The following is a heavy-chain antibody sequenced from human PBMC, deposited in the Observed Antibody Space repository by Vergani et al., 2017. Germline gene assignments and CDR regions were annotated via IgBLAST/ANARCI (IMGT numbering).Heavy chain of an antibody. CDR3: AHTLSPWVTVAEEPHAFDI. CDR1: GFTFSSYA. Sequence: EVQLLESGGGLVQPGGSLRLSCAASGFTFSSYAMSWVRQAPGKGLEWVSAISGSGGSTYYADSVKGRFTISRDNSKNTLYLQMNSLRAEDTAVYYCAHTLSPWVTVAEEPHAFDIWGQGTMVTVSS. CDR2: ISGSGGST. V-gene: IGHV3-23*01. D-gene: IGHD6-19*01. J-gene: IGHJ3*02.